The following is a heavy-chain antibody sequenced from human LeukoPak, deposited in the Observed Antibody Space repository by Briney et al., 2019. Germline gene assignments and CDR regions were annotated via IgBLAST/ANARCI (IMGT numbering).Heavy chain of an antibody. CDR3: ARGAVVTASSARWDYYYMDV. D-gene: IGHD2-21*02. Sequence: GASVKVSCKASGYTFTGYYMHWVRQAPGQGLEWMGGIIPIFGTSNYAQKFQGRVTITADESTSTAYMELSSLRSEDTAVYYCARGAVVTASSARWDYYYMDVWGKGTTVTISS. CDR1: GYTFTGYY. CDR2: IIPIFGTS. V-gene: IGHV1-69*13. J-gene: IGHJ6*03.